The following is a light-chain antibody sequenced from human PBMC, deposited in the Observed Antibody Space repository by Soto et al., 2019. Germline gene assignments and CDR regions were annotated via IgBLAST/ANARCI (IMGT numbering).Light chain of an antibody. J-gene: IGKJ1*01. CDR1: QTVNGNY. CDR2: GTS. Sequence: ETVLTQSPGTLSLSPGERATLSCRASQTVNGNYLGWYQQKPGQAPRLLIYGTSSRATGIPDRFSGSGSGTDFTLTISRLEPEDFVVYYCQQCGSLPGTFGQGTRVDIK. V-gene: IGKV3-20*01. CDR3: QQCGSLPGT.